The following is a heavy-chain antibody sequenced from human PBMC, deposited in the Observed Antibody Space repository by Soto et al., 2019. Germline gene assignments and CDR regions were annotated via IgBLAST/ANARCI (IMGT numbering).Heavy chain of an antibody. CDR1: GGSISSFY. Sequence: QVQLQESGPGLVKPSETLSLTCTVSGGSISSFYWSWIRQPPGKGLEWILYIHASGSTNCNPSLKSRVTILVDTSKNQVSLKLSSVTAADTAVYYCARTGGYYDSSGFHANWFDPWGQGTLVTVSS. D-gene: IGHD3-22*01. CDR2: IHASGST. J-gene: IGHJ5*02. CDR3: ARTGGYYDSSGFHANWFDP. V-gene: IGHV4-4*09.